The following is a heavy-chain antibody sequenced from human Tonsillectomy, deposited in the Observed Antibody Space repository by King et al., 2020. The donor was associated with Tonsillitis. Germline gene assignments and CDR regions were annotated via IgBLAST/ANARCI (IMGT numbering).Heavy chain of an antibody. V-gene: IGHV1-24*01. J-gene: IGHJ5*01. CDR3: ATRLFWVGGDS. CDR1: GYTLSELS. CDR2: FNLKEGET. Sequence: QLVQSGAEVKKPGASVKVSCKVSGYTLSELSMHWVRQAPGKGLEHMGGFNLKEGETTYAQRFQGRVTMTEDTSTDTAYMELSSLRSDDTAMDYCATRLFWVGGDSWGQGTLVTVSS. D-gene: IGHD3-16*01.